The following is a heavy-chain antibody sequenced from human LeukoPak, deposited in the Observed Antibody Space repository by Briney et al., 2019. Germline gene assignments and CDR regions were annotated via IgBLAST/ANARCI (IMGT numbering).Heavy chain of an antibody. CDR3: ASPGGYDSSGYYQSIDY. CDR2: IIPIFGTA. J-gene: IGHJ4*02. V-gene: IGHV1-69*06. Sequence: VASVTVSCKASGGTFSSYAISWVRQAPGQGLEWMGGIIPIFGTANYAQKFQGRVTISADKSTSIAYMELSSLRSEDTAVYYCASPGGYDSSGYYQSIDYWGQGTLVTVSS. CDR1: GGTFSSYA. D-gene: IGHD3-22*01.